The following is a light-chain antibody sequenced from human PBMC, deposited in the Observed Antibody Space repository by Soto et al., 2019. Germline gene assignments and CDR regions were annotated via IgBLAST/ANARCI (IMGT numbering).Light chain of an antibody. J-gene: IGKJ4*01. Sequence: DIQVTQSPSFVSASVGDRVTITCRASQDINNWLAWYQQKPGKAPKLLIYTTSNLQSGVPSRFSGSGSGTDFTLTLNSLQPEDFATYYCQQANSFPLTFGGGNKMQIK. CDR3: QQANSFPLT. CDR2: TTS. CDR1: QDINNW. V-gene: IGKV1D-12*01.